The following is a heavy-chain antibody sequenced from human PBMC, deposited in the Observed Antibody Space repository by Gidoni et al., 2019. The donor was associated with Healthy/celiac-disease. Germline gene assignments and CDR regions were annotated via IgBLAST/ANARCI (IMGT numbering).Heavy chain of an antibody. D-gene: IGHD3-10*01. CDR1: GYTFTGYY. Sequence: QVQLVQSGAEVQKPGASVKVSCKASGYTFTGYYMHWVRQAPGQGLEWMGWINPNSGGTNYAQKFQGWVTMTRDTSISTAYRELSRLRSDDTAVYYCAREGASNYYGAGSYLWFDPWGQGTLVTVSS. CDR3: AREGASNYYGAGSYLWFDP. CDR2: INPNSGGT. V-gene: IGHV1-2*04. J-gene: IGHJ5*02.